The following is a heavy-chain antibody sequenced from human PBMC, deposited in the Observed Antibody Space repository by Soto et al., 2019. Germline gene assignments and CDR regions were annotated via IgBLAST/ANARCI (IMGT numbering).Heavy chain of an antibody. D-gene: IGHD2-2*01. Sequence: LRLSCSAAGFTFSSYAMSWVRQAPGKGLEWVSAISGSGGSTYYADSVKGRFTISRDNSKNTLYLQMNSLRAEDTAVYYCAKGVVPAGTYYYGMDVWGQGTTVTVSS. J-gene: IGHJ6*02. V-gene: IGHV3-23*01. CDR3: AKGVVPAGTYYYGMDV. CDR2: ISGSGGST. CDR1: GFTFSSYA.